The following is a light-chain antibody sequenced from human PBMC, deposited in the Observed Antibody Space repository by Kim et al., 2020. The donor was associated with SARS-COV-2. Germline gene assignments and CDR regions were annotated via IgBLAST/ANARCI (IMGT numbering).Light chain of an antibody. CDR1: QSFSSG. CDR2: EAS. CDR3: HQYFDLPS. V-gene: IGKV3-15*01. Sequence: SVSPGERAPRSCRASQSFSSGLAWYQQKPGQAPMLLIYEASKRATGTPARFSGSGSGTDFTLTISSLQSDDFALYSCHQYFDLPSFGQGTRLEIK. J-gene: IGKJ5*01.